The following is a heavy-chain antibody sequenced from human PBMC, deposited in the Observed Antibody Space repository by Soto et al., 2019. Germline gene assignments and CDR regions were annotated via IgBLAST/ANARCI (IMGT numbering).Heavy chain of an antibody. J-gene: IGHJ4*02. CDR2: ISSSGGST. D-gene: IGHD3-3*01. CDR3: AKVPFFGVVTGVLAFDY. V-gene: IGHV3-23*01. CDR1: GFTLSSSA. Sequence: VSLRLSCAASGFTLSSSAMSWVRQAPGKGLEWVSAISSSGGSTKYADSVKGRFTISRDNSKNTLYLQMNSLRAEDTAVYYCAKVPFFGVVTGVLAFDYWGQGTLVTVSS.